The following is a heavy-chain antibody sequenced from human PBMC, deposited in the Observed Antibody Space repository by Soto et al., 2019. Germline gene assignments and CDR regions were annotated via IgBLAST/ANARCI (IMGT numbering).Heavy chain of an antibody. D-gene: IGHD3-10*01. V-gene: IGHV4-4*02. CDR2: IYHSGTT. CDR3: AVLGVGDFDY. CDR1: GGSISSTDW. J-gene: IGHJ4*02. Sequence: QVQLQESGPGLVKPSGTLSLTCAVSGGSISSTDWWTWVRQPPGKGLEWIGEIYHSGTTNYNPSLKSRVTISLDKSKNQISLTLSSLTAADTADYYCAVLGVGDFDYWGQGALVTVSS.